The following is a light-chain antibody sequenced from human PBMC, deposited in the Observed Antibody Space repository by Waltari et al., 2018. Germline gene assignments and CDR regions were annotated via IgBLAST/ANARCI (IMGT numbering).Light chain of an antibody. CDR1: QSVNYF. CDR2: DAS. V-gene: IGKV3-11*01. J-gene: IGKJ4*01. Sequence: EIVLTQSPATLSLSPGERATLSCRASQSVNYFLAWFQQKPGQAPRLLIYDASNRATGIPARFSGSGSGTDFTLTISSLEPEDFAVYYCQQHTNWPLTFGGGTKVEIK. CDR3: QQHTNWPLT.